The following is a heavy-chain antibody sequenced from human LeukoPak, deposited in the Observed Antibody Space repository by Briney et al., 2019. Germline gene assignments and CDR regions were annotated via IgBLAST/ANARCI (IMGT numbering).Heavy chain of an antibody. CDR2: ISYSGST. D-gene: IGHD1-1*01. J-gene: IGHJ5*02. CDR1: GASINNYY. CDR3: ARYTLNWFDP. Sequence: PSETLSLTCTVSGASINNYYWSWIRQPPGKGLEWIAYISYSGSTNYNPSLKSRVTISVDTSKNQFSLKLSSVTAAGTAVYYCARYTLNWFDPWGQGTLVTVSS. V-gene: IGHV4-59*01.